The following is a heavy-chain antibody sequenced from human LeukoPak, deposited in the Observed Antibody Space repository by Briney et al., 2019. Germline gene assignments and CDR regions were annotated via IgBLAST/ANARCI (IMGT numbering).Heavy chain of an antibody. D-gene: IGHD3-10*01. J-gene: IGHJ5*02. CDR2: IYYSGST. CDR3: AREDGSGSHLFDPVPSWFDP. CDR1: GGSISRGDYY. V-gene: IGHV4-30-4*01. Sequence: PSETLSLTCTVSGGSISRGDYYWSWIRQPLGKGLEWIGYIYYSGSTYYNPSLKSRVTISVDTSKNQFSLKLSSVTAADTAVYYCAREDGSGSHLFDPVPSWFDPWGQGTLVTVSS.